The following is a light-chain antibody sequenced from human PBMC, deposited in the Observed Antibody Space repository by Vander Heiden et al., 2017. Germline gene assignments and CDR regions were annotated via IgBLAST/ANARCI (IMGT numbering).Light chain of an antibody. Sequence: QSVLTQPPSVSGAPGQRVPIPCTGTSSNIGAGYDVYWYQQLPGTAPKLLIYGNNNRPSGVPDRFSGSKSGTSASLAITGLQAEDEADYYCQSYDSGPYVFGTGTRVTVL. V-gene: IGLV1-40*01. J-gene: IGLJ1*01. CDR3: QSYDSGPYV. CDR1: SSNIGAGYD. CDR2: GNN.